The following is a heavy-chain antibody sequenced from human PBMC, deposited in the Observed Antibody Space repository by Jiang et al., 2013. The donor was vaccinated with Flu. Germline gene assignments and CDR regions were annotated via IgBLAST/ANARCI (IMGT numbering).Heavy chain of an antibody. Sequence: PGLVKPSQTLSLTCTVSGDSISSGNYYWSWIRQPPGKGLEWIGYIYYSGSTNYNPSLKSRVTISGDTSKKQFSLKLSSVTAADTAVYYCARAYSSYRPYYGMDVWGKGTTVTVSS. D-gene: IGHD6-19*01. CDR1: GDSISSGNYY. CDR2: IYYSGST. CDR3: ARAYSSYRPYYGMDV. V-gene: IGHV4-61*01. J-gene: IGHJ6*04.